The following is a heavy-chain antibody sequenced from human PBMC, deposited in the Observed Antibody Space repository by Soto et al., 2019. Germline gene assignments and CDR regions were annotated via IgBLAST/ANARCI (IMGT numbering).Heavy chain of an antibody. Sequence: GGSLRLSCKASGFTFRSYAMSWVRHTPGKGLEWVSSISGSGDKTYYADSVKGRFTFSRDNSKNTLYLQMNKLRADDTAVYYCAKEWTPRRAFDHWGQGTLVTVSS. CDR1: GFTFRSYA. V-gene: IGHV3-23*01. D-gene: IGHD5-12*01. CDR3: AKEWTPRRAFDH. J-gene: IGHJ4*02. CDR2: ISGSGDKT.